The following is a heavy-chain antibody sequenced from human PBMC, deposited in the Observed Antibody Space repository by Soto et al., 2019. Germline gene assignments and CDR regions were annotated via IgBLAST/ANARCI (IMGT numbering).Heavy chain of an antibody. CDR3: ARDLYYYDSSGYYHPVWYFDY. CDR2: IYYSGST. CDR1: GGSISSYY. D-gene: IGHD3-22*01. Sequence: TLSLTCTVSGGSISSYYWSWIRQPPGKGLEWIGYIYYSGSTNYNPSLKSRVTISVDTSKNQFSLKLSSVTAADTAVYYCARDLYYYDSSGYYHPVWYFDYWGQETLVTVSS. J-gene: IGHJ4*02. V-gene: IGHV4-59*01.